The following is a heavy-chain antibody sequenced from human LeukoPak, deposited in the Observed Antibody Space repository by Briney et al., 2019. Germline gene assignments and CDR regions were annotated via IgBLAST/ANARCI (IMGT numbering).Heavy chain of an antibody. J-gene: IGHJ4*02. V-gene: IGHV1-18*01. CDR1: GYTFTSYG. Sequence: ASVKVSCKASGYTFTSYGISWVRQAPGQGLEWMGWISAYNGNTNYAQKLQGRVTMTTDTSTSTAYMELRSLRSDDTAVYYCASYSYYYDSSGYFGYWGQGTLVTVSS. CDR2: ISAYNGNT. CDR3: ASYSYYYDSSGYFGY. D-gene: IGHD3-22*01.